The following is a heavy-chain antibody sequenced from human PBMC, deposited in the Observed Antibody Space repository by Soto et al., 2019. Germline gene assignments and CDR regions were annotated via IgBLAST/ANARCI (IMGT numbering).Heavy chain of an antibody. CDR2: ISGSGGST. Sequence: GGSLRLSCAASGFTFSSYAMSWVRQAPGKGLEWVSAISGSGGSTYYADSVKGRFTISRDNSKNTLYLQMNSLRAEDTAVYYCAKVGGSGSYYGKYYFDYWGQGTLVTVSS. CDR3: AKVGGSGSYYGKYYFDY. V-gene: IGHV3-23*01. CDR1: GFTFSSYA. D-gene: IGHD3-10*01. J-gene: IGHJ4*02.